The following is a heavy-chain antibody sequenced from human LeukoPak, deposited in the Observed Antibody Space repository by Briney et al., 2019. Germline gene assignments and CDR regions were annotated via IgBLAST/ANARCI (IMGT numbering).Heavy chain of an antibody. D-gene: IGHD2-2*01. CDR1: GGSISSGGYS. CDR3: ARDKSYCSSTSCYYYFDY. V-gene: IGHV4-30-2*01. Sequence: SETVSLTCAVSGGSISSGGYSWSWIRQPPGKGLEWIGYIYHSGSTYYNLSLKSRVTISVDRSKNQFSLKLSSVTAADTAVYYCARDKSYCSSTSCYYYFDYWGQGTLVTVSS. CDR2: IYHSGST. J-gene: IGHJ4*02.